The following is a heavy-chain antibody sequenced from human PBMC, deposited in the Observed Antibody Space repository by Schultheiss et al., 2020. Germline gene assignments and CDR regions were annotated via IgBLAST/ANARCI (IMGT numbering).Heavy chain of an antibody. V-gene: IGHV3-53*01. CDR1: GFIVTNNY. D-gene: IGHD5-24*01. CDR2: LYPQETT. Sequence: GGSLRLSCSASGFIVTNNYMNWVRQAPGKGLDWVSVLYPQETTYYADSVKGRFTISRDNSKNTLFLQMNDLRAEDTAIYYCAKSMGPYYLASWGQGTRVTGSS. CDR3: AKSMGPYYLAS. J-gene: IGHJ4*02.